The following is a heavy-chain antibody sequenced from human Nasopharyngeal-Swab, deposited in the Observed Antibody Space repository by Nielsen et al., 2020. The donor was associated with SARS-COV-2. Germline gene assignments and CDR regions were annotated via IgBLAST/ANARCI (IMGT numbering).Heavy chain of an antibody. CDR1: GGSFSGYY. J-gene: IGHJ4*02. V-gene: IGHV4-34*01. D-gene: IGHD3-10*01. CDR3: AREGPEGSGSYSPFDY. CDR2: INHSGST. Sequence: GSLRLSCAVYGGSFSGYYWSWIRQPPGKGLEWIGEINHSGSTNYNPSLKSRVTISVDTSKNQFSLKLSSVTAADTAVYYCAREGPEGSGSYSPFDYWGQGTLVTVSS.